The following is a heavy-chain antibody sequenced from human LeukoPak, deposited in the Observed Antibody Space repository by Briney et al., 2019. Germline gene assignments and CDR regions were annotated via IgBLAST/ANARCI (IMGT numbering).Heavy chain of an antibody. V-gene: IGHV4-59*08. CDR3: ARHRGYSGYEPFDY. CDR2: IYYSGST. Sequence: PSETLSLTCTVSGGSISSYYWSWIRQPPGEGLGWIGYIYYSGSTNYNPSLKSRVTISVDTSKNQFSLKLSSVTAADTAVYYCARHRGYSGYEPFDYWGQGTLVTVSS. J-gene: IGHJ4*02. D-gene: IGHD5-12*01. CDR1: GGSISSYY.